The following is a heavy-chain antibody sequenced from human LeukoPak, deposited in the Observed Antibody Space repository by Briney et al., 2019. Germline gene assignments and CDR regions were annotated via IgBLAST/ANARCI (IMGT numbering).Heavy chain of an antibody. D-gene: IGHD6-13*01. J-gene: IGHJ4*02. CDR3: ATVRSSTFDY. Sequence: ASVKVSCKASGGTFSSYAISWVRQAPGQGLEWMGGIIPIFGTANYAQKFQGRVTITTDESTSTAYMELSSLRSEDTAVYYCATVRSSTFDYWGQGTLVTVSS. V-gene: IGHV1-69*05. CDR2: IIPIFGTA. CDR1: GGTFSSYA.